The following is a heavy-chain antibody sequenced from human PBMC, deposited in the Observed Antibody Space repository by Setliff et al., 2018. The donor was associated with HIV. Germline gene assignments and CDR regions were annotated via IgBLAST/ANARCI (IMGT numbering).Heavy chain of an antibody. D-gene: IGHD2-15*01. CDR3: ARSATFLEVGVAK. V-gene: IGHV1-2*06. Sequence: GASVKVSCKASGYTFSDYFIHWVRQAPGQALEWMGRINPNSGVTTYAQNFQGRVAMTRDTSINTVYMELTSLRSDDTAIYYCARSATFLEVGVAKWGPGTLVTVSS. CDR1: GYTFSDYF. CDR2: INPNSGVT. J-gene: IGHJ4*02.